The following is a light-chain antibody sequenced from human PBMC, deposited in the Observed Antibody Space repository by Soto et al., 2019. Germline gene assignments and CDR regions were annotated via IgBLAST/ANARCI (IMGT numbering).Light chain of an antibody. J-gene: IGKJ1*01. CDR2: LGS. CDR1: QSLLHSNGYNY. V-gene: IGKV2-28*01. CDR3: MQALQSPWT. Sequence: DIVMTQSPLSLPVTPGEPASISCRSSQSLLHSNGYNYLDWYLQKPGQSPQLLIYLGSNRASGVPDKFRCSGSGTDFTLQISRVEAEDVGVYYCMQALQSPWTFGQGTKVEIK.